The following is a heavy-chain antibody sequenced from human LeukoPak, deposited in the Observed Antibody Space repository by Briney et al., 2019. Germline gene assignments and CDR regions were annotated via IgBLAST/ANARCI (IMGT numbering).Heavy chain of an antibody. J-gene: IGHJ4*02. V-gene: IGHV3-23*01. Sequence: PGGSLRLSCAASGFTFSDHYMDWVRQAPGKGLEWVSAISGSGGSTYYADSVKGRFTISRDNSKNTLYLQMNSLRAEDTAVYYCAKDSELVVVPAANFHFDYWGQGTLVTVSS. CDR2: ISGSGGST. D-gene: IGHD2-2*01. CDR1: GFTFSDHY. CDR3: AKDSELVVVPAANFHFDY.